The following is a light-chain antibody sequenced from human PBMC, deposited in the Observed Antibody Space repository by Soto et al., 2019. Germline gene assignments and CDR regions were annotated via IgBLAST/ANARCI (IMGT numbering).Light chain of an antibody. CDR1: QTVRNNY. J-gene: IGKJ4*01. CDR2: DAS. V-gene: IGKV3-20*01. CDR3: QQFSSYPLT. Sequence: RVMAQSPATLSVSPGERATLSCRASQTVRNNYLAWYQQKPGQAPRLLIYDASSRATGIPDRFSGGGSGTDFTLTISRLEPEDCAVYYCQQFSSYPLTFGGGTKVDI.